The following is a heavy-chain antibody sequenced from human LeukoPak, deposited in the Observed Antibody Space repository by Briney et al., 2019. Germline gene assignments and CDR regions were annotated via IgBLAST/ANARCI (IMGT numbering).Heavy chain of an antibody. CDR3: AKEAGIAVAGTFDY. J-gene: IGHJ4*02. V-gene: IGHV3-23*01. CDR1: GFTFSSYA. CDR2: ISGSGGVT. D-gene: IGHD6-19*01. Sequence: PGGSLRLSCAASGFTFSSYAMSWVRQAPGKGPEWVSDISGSGGVTHYADSVKGRFSISRDNSKNTLYLQMSSLRAEDTAVYYCAKEAGIAVAGTFDYWGQGTLVTVSS.